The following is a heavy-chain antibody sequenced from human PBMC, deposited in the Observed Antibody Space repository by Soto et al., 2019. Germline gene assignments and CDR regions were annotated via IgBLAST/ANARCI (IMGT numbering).Heavy chain of an antibody. CDR2: FKSKAAGGTT. CDR3: TTDLPHAHYGPGGYYNNPCFDY. Sequence: GGSLRLSCAASGFTFSDAWMNWVRQAPGKGLEWVGRFKSKAAGGTTDYAAPVKGRFTISRDDSKSTLYLQMNSLKTEDTAVYYCTTDLPHAHYGPGGYYNNPCFDYWGQGILVTVSS. CDR1: GFTFSDAW. V-gene: IGHV3-15*01. J-gene: IGHJ4*02. D-gene: IGHD3-10*01.